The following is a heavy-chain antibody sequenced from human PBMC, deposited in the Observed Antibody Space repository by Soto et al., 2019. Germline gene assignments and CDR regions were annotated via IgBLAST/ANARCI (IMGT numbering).Heavy chain of an antibody. CDR2: INHSGST. CDR3: ARDAVTTDYFDY. Sequence: PSETLSLTCAAYGGSFSGYYWSWIRQPPGKGLEWIGKINHSGSTNYNPSLKSRVTISVDTSKNQFSLKLSSVTAADTAVYYCARDAVTTDYFDYWGQGTLVTVSS. CDR1: GGSFSGYY. J-gene: IGHJ4*02. D-gene: IGHD4-17*01. V-gene: IGHV4-34*01.